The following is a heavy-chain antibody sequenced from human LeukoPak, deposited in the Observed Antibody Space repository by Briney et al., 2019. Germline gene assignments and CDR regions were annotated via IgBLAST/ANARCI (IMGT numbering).Heavy chain of an antibody. D-gene: IGHD3-16*02. CDR1: GFTFSVSW. CDR3: ARRSKSYDYVWGSYRYYLDY. J-gene: IGHJ4*02. CDR2: INHSGST. Sequence: PGGSLRLSCAVSGFTFSVSWMSWLRQPPGKGLEWIGEINHSGSTNYNPSLKSRVTISVDTSKNQFSLKLSSVTAADTAVYYCARRSKSYDYVWGSYRYYLDYWGQGTLVTVSS. V-gene: IGHV4-34*01.